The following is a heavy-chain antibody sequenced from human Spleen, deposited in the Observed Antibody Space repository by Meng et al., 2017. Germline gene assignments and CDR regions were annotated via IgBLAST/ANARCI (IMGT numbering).Heavy chain of an antibody. CDR3: AKRARDYYDSSGYRNAFDI. V-gene: IGHV3-30*04. CDR1: GFTFSNYA. D-gene: IGHD3-22*01. CDR2: ISYGGSDR. J-gene: IGHJ3*02. Sequence: GESLKISCAASGFTFSNYAMHWVRQAPGKGLEWVAVISYGGSDRYYADSVKGRFTISRDNFKNTLYLQMDSLRAEDTAVYYCAKRARDYYDSSGYRNAFDIWGQGTMVTVSS.